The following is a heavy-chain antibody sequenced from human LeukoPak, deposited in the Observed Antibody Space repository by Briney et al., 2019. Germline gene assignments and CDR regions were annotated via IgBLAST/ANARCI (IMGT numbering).Heavy chain of an antibody. CDR2: FDAEDGET. V-gene: IGHV1-24*01. CDR1: GYTLTELS. D-gene: IGHD4-17*01. CDR3: ATAPDRQYVDYAFDY. J-gene: IGHJ4*02. Sequence: GASVKVSCKVSGYTLTELSMHWVRQAPGKGLEWMGGFDAEDGETIYAQKFQGRVTMTEDTSTDTAYMELSSQRSEDTAVYYCATAPDRQYVDYAFDYWGQGTLVTVSS.